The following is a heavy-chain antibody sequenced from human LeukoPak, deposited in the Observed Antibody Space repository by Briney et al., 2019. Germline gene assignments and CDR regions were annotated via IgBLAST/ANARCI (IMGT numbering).Heavy chain of an antibody. J-gene: IGHJ4*02. V-gene: IGHV1-2*02. CDR1: GYTFTGYY. Sequence: GGSLRLSCAASGYTFTGYYMPWVRQAPGQGLEWMGWTNPDSGGTNYAQKFQGRVTMTRDTSISTAYMELSRLRSDDTAVYYCARLTKYYYDSSGYYYDYWGQGTLVTVSS. D-gene: IGHD3-22*01. CDR2: TNPDSGGT. CDR3: ARLTKYYYDSSGYYYDY.